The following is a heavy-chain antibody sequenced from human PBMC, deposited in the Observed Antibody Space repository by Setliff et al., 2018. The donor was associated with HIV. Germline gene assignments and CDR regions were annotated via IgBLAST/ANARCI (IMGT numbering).Heavy chain of an antibody. D-gene: IGHD6-6*01. CDR2: IIPIFGTA. V-gene: IGHV1-69*13. J-gene: IGHJ6*03. CDR1: GGTFSSYA. Sequence: GASVKVSCKASGGTFSSYAISWVRQAPGQGLEWMGGIIPIFGTANYAQKCQGRVTITADESTSTGYMELSRLKSEHTAVYYCVRDRERGQYSRSAVGGYYYYYMYVWGKGTTVTVSS. CDR3: VRDRERGQYSRSAVGGYYYYYMYV.